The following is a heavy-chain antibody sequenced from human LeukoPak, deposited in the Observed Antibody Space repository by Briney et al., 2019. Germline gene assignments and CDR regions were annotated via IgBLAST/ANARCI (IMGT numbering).Heavy chain of an antibody. CDR1: GGTFSSYA. J-gene: IGHJ4*02. CDR2: IIPIFGIA. V-gene: IGHV1-69*04. CDR3: ASSNRGSSSWYSGSFDY. D-gene: IGHD6-13*01. Sequence: ASVKVSCKASGGTFSSYAISWVRQAPGQGLAWMGRIIPIFGIANYAQKFQGRVTITADKSTSTAYMELSSLRSEDTAVYYCASSNRGSSSWYSGSFDYWGQGTLVTVSS.